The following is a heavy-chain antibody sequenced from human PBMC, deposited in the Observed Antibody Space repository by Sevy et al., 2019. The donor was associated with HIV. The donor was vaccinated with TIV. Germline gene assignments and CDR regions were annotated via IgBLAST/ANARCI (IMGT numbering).Heavy chain of an antibody. V-gene: IGHV3-23*01. D-gene: IGHD3-10*01. Sequence: GGSLRLSCVTSGFTFSSDAMSWVRQTPGKGLEWVSAICGSADYTYYADSVKGRFTISRDNSKNTLYLQMNGLRAEDTAVYYCATGVSEHSYSDYWGQGTLVTVSS. CDR2: ICGSADYT. CDR1: GFTFSSDA. CDR3: ATGVSEHSYSDY. J-gene: IGHJ4*02.